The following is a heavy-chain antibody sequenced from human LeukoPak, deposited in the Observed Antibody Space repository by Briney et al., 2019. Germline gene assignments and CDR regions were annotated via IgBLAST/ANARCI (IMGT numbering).Heavy chain of an antibody. V-gene: IGHV4-30-4*08. CDR1: GGSISSGDYY. J-gene: IGHJ5*02. CDR3: ARDRPDDSSGYQNWFDP. D-gene: IGHD3-22*01. CDR2: IYNSGST. Sequence: DPSQTLSLTCTVSGGSISSGDYYWSWIRQPPGKGLEWIGYIYNSGSTYYNPSLKSRVTISVDMSKNQFSLRLSSVTAADTAVYYCARDRPDDSSGYQNWFDPWGQGTLVTVSS.